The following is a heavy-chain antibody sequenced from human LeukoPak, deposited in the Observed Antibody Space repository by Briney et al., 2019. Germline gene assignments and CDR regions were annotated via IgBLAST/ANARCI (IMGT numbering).Heavy chain of an antibody. CDR2: INDDGSDT. CDR3: VRGGPSTWS. J-gene: IGHJ5*02. CDR1: GFTFKLYW. Sequence: GGSLRLSCAASGFTFKLYWMHWVRQVPGKRPVWVSRINDDGSDTVYADSVRGRFTISRDDAKNTVYLQMNNLRAEDTAVYHCVRGGPSTWSWGQGTLVAVSS. D-gene: IGHD2-15*01. V-gene: IGHV3-74*01.